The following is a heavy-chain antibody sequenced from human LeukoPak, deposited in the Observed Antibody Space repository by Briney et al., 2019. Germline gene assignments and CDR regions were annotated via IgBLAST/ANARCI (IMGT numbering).Heavy chain of an antibody. CDR2: ISSGGRPI. D-gene: IGHD3-10*01. V-gene: IGHV3-48*03. Sequence: GGSLRLSCAASGFTFSSYEMHWVRQAPGKGLEWVSYISSGGRPISYADSVKGRFTISRDNAKNSLYLQMNSLRAEDTAVYYCARDFGYFWGQGTLVTVSS. J-gene: IGHJ4*02. CDR3: ARDFGYF. CDR1: GFTFSSYE.